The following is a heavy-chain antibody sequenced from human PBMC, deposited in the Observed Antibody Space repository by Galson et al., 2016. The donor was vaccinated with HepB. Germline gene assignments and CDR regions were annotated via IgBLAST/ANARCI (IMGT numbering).Heavy chain of an antibody. CDR2: IYYGGTT. Sequence: SETLSLTCTVSGGSISNNNYYWVWIRQPPGKGLEWIGTIYYGGTTNYKPSLKSRATIAVDTSKNHLPLKLTSVTAADTAVYYCARRRTSSYDVTGYYNMDYWGQGTLVTVSS. D-gene: IGHD3-9*01. J-gene: IGHJ4*02. CDR3: ARRRTSSYDVTGYYNMDY. CDR1: GGSISNNNYY. V-gene: IGHV4-39*02.